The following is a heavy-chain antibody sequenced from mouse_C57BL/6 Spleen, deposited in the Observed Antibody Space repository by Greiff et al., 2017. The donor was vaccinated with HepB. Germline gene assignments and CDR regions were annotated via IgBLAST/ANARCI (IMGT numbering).Heavy chain of an antibody. D-gene: IGHD1-1*01. CDR2: IYPGDGDT. CDR3: AEGTTGVARGWCAY. J-gene: IGHJ3*01. V-gene: IGHV1-82*01. CDR1: GYAFSSSW. Sequence: VQLQQSGPELVKPGASVKISCKASGYAFSSSWMNWVKQRPGKGLEWIGRIYPGDGDTNYNGKFKGKATLTADKSSSTAYMQLSSLTSEDSAVYFCAEGTTGVARGWCAYWGQGTLVTVSA.